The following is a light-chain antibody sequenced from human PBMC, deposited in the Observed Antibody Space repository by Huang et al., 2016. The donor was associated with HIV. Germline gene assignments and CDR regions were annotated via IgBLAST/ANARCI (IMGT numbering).Light chain of an antibody. Sequence: DIVMTQSPLSLPVTPGEPASISCRSSQSLLHSNGYNYWYWYVKKPGQSPQLLIYLCYNRASGVPDRFTCSGSGTDFTLKISRVEAEDVGVYYCMQALQTPRTFGQGTRLEIK. CDR1: QSLLHSNGYNY. CDR3: MQALQTPRT. J-gene: IGKJ5*01. CDR2: LCY. V-gene: IGKV2-28*01.